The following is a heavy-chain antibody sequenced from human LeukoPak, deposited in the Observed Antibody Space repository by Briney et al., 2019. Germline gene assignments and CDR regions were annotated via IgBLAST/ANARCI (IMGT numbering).Heavy chain of an antibody. V-gene: IGHV4-59*01. CDR3: AREVPIVRGLRCYY. Sequence: SETLSLTCTVSGGSINSYYWSWIRQPPGKGLEWIGYIYYSGSTNCNPSLKSRVTISIDTSKNQFSLKRRSVPAADTAVYYCAREVPIVRGLRCYYWGQGTLVTVSS. D-gene: IGHD3-10*01. J-gene: IGHJ4*02. CDR2: IYYSGST. CDR1: GGSINSYY.